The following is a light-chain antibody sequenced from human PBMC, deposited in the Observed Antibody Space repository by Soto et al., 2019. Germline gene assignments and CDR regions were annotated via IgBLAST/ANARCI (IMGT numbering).Light chain of an antibody. CDR1: QSVSEF. Sequence: DIQMTQSPSSLSSSVGYRLTITCLASQSVSEFLSSYQQKPGKAPKLLTFAASTLQSGVPSRFSGSGSGTDFTLTISSLQPEDFATYYCQQSSTTPWTFGQGTRVDI. J-gene: IGKJ1*01. CDR3: QQSSTTPWT. V-gene: IGKV1-39*01. CDR2: AAS.